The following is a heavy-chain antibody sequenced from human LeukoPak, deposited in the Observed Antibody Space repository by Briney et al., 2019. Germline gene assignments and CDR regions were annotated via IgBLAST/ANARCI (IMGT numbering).Heavy chain of an antibody. Sequence: SGGSLRLSCAASGFTFSSYSMNWVRQAPGKGLEWVSYINSSSSTIYYADSVKGRFTISRDNAKNSLYLQMNSLRAEDTAVYYCASTYSGSYSHYYYGMDVWGQGTTVTVSS. V-gene: IGHV3-48*04. J-gene: IGHJ6*02. CDR2: INSSSSTI. CDR3: ASTYSGSYSHYYYGMDV. CDR1: GFTFSSYS. D-gene: IGHD1-26*01.